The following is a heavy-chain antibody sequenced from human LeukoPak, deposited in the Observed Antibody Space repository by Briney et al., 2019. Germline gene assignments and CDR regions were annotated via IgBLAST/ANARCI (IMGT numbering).Heavy chain of an antibody. J-gene: IGHJ5*02. CDR1: GGTFSSYA. D-gene: IGHD2-8*01. Sequence: RASVKVSCKASGGTFSSYAISWVRQAPGQGLEWMGGIIPIFGTANYAQKFQGRVTITADESTSTAYMELSSLRSEDTAVYYCAREVEYCTNGVCPQGWFDPWGQGTLVTVSS. V-gene: IGHV1-69*01. CDR2: IIPIFGTA. CDR3: AREVEYCTNGVCPQGWFDP.